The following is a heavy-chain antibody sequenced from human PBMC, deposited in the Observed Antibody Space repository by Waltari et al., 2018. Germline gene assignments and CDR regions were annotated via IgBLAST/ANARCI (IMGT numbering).Heavy chain of an antibody. V-gene: IGHV4-59*01. Sequence: QVQLQESGPGLVKPSETLSLTCTVSGDSISNYYWSWIRQPPGKGLEWIGYIYYSESTHHTPSLKSRVTISVDASKNQVSLKLTSVTAADTAIFYCARGKSGGWNYSGPFDYWGQGTLVTVSS. CDR2: IYYSEST. J-gene: IGHJ4*02. D-gene: IGHD1-7*01. CDR1: GDSISNYY. CDR3: ARGKSGGWNYSGPFDY.